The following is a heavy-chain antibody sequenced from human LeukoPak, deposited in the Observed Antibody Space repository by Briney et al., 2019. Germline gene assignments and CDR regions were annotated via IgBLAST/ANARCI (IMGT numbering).Heavy chain of an antibody. CDR1: GGTFSSYA. D-gene: IGHD3-9*01. CDR3: AREYYDILTGYRFDY. CDR2: IIPIFGTA. V-gene: IGHV1-69*13. J-gene: IGHJ4*02. Sequence: GALVKVSCKATGGTFSSYAISWVRQAPGQGLEWMGGIIPIFGTANYAQKFQGRVTITADESTSTAYMEPSSLRSEDTAVYYCAREYYDILTGYRFDYWGQGTLVTVSS.